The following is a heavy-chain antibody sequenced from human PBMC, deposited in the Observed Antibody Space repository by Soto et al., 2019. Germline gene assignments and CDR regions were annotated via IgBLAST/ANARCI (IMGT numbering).Heavy chain of an antibody. CDR1: GYTFTSYY. D-gene: IGHD3-10*01. J-gene: IGHJ6*02. CDR2: INPSGGST. CDR3: ARERGDAITMVRGVITYYYYGMDV. V-gene: IGHV1-46*01. Sequence: EASVKVSCKASGYTFTSYYIHWVRQAPGQGLEWMGIINPSGGSTSYAQKFQGRVTMTRDTSTSTVYMELSSLRSEDTAVYYCARERGDAITMVRGVITYYYYGMDVWGQGTTVTVSS.